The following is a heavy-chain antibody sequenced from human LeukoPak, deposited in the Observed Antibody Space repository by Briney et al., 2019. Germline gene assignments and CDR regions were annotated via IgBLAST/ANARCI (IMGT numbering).Heavy chain of an antibody. V-gene: IGHV4-39*01. D-gene: IGHD2-8*01. J-gene: IGHJ4*02. CDR3: ARHANGLWPYYFDY. Sequence: SETLSLTCTVSGGSISSSSYYWGWIRQPPGKGLEWIGSIYYSGSTYYNPSLKSRVTISVDTSKNQFSLKLSSVTAADTAVYYCARHANGLWPYYFDYWGQGTLVTVSS. CDR1: GGSISSSSYY. CDR2: IYYSGST.